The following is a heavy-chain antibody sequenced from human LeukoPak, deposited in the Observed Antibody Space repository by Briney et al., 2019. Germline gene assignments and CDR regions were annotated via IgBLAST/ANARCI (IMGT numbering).Heavy chain of an antibody. V-gene: IGHV3-30*02. CDR1: GFTFSSYG. J-gene: IGHJ4*02. CDR3: AKGSFVVVAALGLDY. Sequence: GGPLSLSCAASGFTFSSYGMHWVRQAPGKGLEWVAFIRYDGSNKYYADSVKGRFTISRDNSKNTLYLQMNSLRAEDTAVYYCAKGSFVVVAALGLDYWGQGTLVTVSS. D-gene: IGHD2-15*01. CDR2: IRYDGSNK.